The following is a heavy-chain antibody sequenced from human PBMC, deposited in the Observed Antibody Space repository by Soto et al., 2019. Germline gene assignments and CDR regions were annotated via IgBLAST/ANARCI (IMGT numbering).Heavy chain of an antibody. CDR3: AKDYGYYDSSGYFDY. D-gene: IGHD3-22*01. Sequence: GSLRLSCAASGFTFDDYTMHWVRQAPGKGLEWVSLISWDGGSTYYADSVKGRFTISRDNSKNSLYLQMNSLRTEDTALYYCAKDYGYYDSSGYFDYWGQGTLVTVSS. CDR2: ISWDGGST. V-gene: IGHV3-43*01. J-gene: IGHJ4*02. CDR1: GFTFDDYT.